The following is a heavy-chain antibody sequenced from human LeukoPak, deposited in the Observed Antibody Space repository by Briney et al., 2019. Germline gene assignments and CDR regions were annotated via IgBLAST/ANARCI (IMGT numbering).Heavy chain of an antibody. J-gene: IGHJ4*02. CDR3: ASNSREGGFDYWGQGLDY. V-gene: IGHV3-11*01. CDR2: ISSSGSTI. D-gene: IGHD3-9*01. CDR1: GFTVSRNH. Sequence: PGGSLRLSCAASGFTVSRNHMSWIRQAPGKGLEWVSYISSSGSTIYYADSVKGRFTISRDNAKNSLYLQMNSLRAEDTAVYYCASNSREGGFDYWGQGLDYWGQGTLVTVSS.